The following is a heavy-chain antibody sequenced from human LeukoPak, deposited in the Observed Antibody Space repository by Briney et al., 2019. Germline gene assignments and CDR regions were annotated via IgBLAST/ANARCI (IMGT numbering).Heavy chain of an antibody. V-gene: IGHV1-8*01. CDR1: GYTSTSYD. CDR3: ARGFRGVIPREFDP. Sequence: AASVKVSCKASGYTSTSYDINWVRQATGQGLEWMGWMNPNSGNTGYAQKFQGRVTMTRNTSISTAYMELSSLRSEDTAVYYCARGFRGVIPREFDPWGQGTLVTVSS. J-gene: IGHJ5*02. CDR2: MNPNSGNT. D-gene: IGHD3-10*01.